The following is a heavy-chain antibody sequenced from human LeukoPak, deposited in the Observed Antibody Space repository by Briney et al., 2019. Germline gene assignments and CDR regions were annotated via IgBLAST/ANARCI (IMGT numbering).Heavy chain of an antibody. V-gene: IGHV3-21*01. CDR3: ARDPYSGSYGNYYYYFMDV. J-gene: IGHJ6*03. D-gene: IGHD1-26*01. CDR2: ITSGSSYI. Sequence: GGTLRLSCAASGFTFSSYNMNWVRQAPGKGLEWVSSITSGSSYIYYADSVKGRFTISRDNAKNSLYLQMNSLRAEDTAVYYCARDPYSGSYGNYYYYFMDVWGKGTTVTISS. CDR1: GFTFSSYN.